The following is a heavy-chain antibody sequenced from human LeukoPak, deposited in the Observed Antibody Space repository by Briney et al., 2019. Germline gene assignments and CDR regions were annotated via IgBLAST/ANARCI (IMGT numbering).Heavy chain of an antibody. CDR1: GFTFSGSA. V-gene: IGHV3-73*01. CDR2: IRSKANSYAT. D-gene: IGHD3-3*01. Sequence: GGSLRLSCAASGFTFSGSAMHWVRQASGKGLEWVGRIRSKANSYATAYAASVKGRFTISRDDSKNTAYLQMNSLKTEDTAVYYCTRLDDFWSGYHYYYYYYMDVWGKGTTVTVSS. J-gene: IGHJ6*03. CDR3: TRLDDFWSGYHYYYYYYMDV.